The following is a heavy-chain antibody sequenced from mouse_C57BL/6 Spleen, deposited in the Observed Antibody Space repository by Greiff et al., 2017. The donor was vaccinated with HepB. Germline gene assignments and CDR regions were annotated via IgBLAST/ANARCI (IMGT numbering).Heavy chain of an antibody. CDR2: IDPEDGET. CDR1: GFNINDYY. V-gene: IGHV14-2*01. CDR3: ARRGRGFDY. Sequence: EVQLQQSGAELVKPGSSVKFSCTASGFNINDYYMHWVKQRTEQGLEWIGRIDPEDGETKYAPKFQDKTTITADTASNTAYLQLSSLTSEDTDVYYSARRGRGFDYWGQGTTLTVSS. D-gene: IGHD1-1*02. J-gene: IGHJ2*01.